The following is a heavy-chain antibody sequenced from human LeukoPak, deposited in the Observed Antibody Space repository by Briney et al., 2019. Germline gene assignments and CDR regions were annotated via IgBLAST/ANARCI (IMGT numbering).Heavy chain of an antibody. Sequence: GGSLRLSCAASGFTFPNYWMSWVRQAPGKGLEWVANIRQDGSEKFYVDSVKGRFTISRDNDKSSLYLQMNSLRGEDTAVYFCARVGGYGGNSNAFDYWGQGTLVTVSS. CDR2: IRQDGSEK. CDR1: GFTFPNYW. J-gene: IGHJ4*02. CDR3: ARVGGYGGNSNAFDY. V-gene: IGHV3-7*01. D-gene: IGHD4-23*01.